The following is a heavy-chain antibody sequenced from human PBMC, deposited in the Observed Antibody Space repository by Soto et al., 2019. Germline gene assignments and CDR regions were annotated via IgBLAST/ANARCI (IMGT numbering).Heavy chain of an antibody. Sequence: QVQLVQSGAEVKKPGSSVKVSCKASGGTFSSYTISWVRQAPGQGLEWMGRIIPILGIANYAQKFQGRVTITADKSTSTAYMALIRLRSEDTAVYYCARFRGSYGMDVWGQGTTVTVSS. D-gene: IGHD3-10*01. CDR1: GGTFSSYT. CDR2: IIPILGIA. CDR3: ARFRGSYGMDV. J-gene: IGHJ6*02. V-gene: IGHV1-69*02.